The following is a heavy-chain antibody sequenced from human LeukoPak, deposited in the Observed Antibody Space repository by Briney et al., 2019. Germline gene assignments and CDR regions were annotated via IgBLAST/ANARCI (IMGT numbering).Heavy chain of an antibody. Sequence: SGTLSLTCDVSGGSISTTNWWTWGRQPPGGGVEWIGESHVNGGTHYTPSLASRVTMSVDMSENHVSLQLTSVTAADSAVYYCAREGGFYRPLDYSGPGTLVIVSA. D-gene: IGHD6-25*01. J-gene: IGHJ4*02. CDR1: GGSISTTNW. CDR2: SHVNGGT. CDR3: AREGGFYRPLDY. V-gene: IGHV4-4*02.